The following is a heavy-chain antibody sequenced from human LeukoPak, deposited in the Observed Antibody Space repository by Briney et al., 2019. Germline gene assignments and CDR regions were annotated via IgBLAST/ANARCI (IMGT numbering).Heavy chain of an antibody. J-gene: IGHJ4*02. Sequence: GGSLRLSCAASGFTFSSYTMNWVRQAPGKGLEWVSVIYSGGNTYYSDSVKGRFTISRDNSKNTLYLQMDSLRAEDTAVYYCARVPVLLWFGDLGSAGNYWGQGTLVTVSS. V-gene: IGHV3-66*01. CDR3: ARVPVLLWFGDLGSAGNY. CDR2: IYSGGNT. CDR1: GFTFSSYT. D-gene: IGHD3-10*01.